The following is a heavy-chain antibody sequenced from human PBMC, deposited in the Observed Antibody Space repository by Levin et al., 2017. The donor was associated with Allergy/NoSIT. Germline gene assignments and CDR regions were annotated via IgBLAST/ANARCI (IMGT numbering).Heavy chain of an antibody. D-gene: IGHD6-13*01. CDR1: GGSFSGYY. J-gene: IGHJ5*02. CDR3: ARGRFGSSWYRLCWFDP. CDR2: INHSGST. Sequence: SETLSLTCAVYGGSFSGYYWSWIRQPPGKGLEWIGEINHSGSTNYNPSLKSRVTISVDTSKNQFSLKLSSVTAADTAVYYCARGRFGSSWYRLCWFDPWGQGTLVTVSS. V-gene: IGHV4-34*01.